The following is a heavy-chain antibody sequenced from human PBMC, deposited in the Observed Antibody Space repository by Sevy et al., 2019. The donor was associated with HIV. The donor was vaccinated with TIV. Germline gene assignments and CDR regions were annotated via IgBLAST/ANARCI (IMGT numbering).Heavy chain of an antibody. CDR2: INHSGST. Sequence: SETLSLTCAVYGGSFSGYYWNWIRQSPGKGLEWIGEINHSGSTHYNPSPKSRVTISVDTSKNQFSLRLNSVTAADTAVYLCARAPPVVVVPGAPSWFDPWGQGTLVTVSS. D-gene: IGHD2-2*01. CDR3: ARAPPVVVVPGAPSWFDP. V-gene: IGHV4-34*01. CDR1: GGSFSGYY. J-gene: IGHJ5*02.